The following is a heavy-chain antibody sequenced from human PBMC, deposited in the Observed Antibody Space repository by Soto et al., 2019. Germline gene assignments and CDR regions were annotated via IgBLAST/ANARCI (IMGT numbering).Heavy chain of an antibody. Sequence: GGPLRLSCAASVFNFSNYAMSWGRQAPGKGLEWVSLISATGGGTYYADSVKGRFTISRDNSHNTLYLQVHSLTAEDTAVYYCAKDRRAGGNSAFYFDFWGQGAQVTVSS. D-gene: IGHD3-16*01. V-gene: IGHV3-23*01. CDR2: ISATGGGT. CDR1: VFNFSNYA. CDR3: AKDRRAGGNSAFYFDF. J-gene: IGHJ4*02.